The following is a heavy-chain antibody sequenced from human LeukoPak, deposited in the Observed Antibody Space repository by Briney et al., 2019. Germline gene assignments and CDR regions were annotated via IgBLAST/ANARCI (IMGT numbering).Heavy chain of an antibody. CDR2: ISYDGSNK. CDR3: ARDPHWFDT. Sequence: GRSLRLSCAASGFTFSSYAMHWVRQAPGKGLEWVAVISYDGSNKYYADSVKGRFTISRDNSKNTLYLQMNSLRAEDTAVYYCARDPHWFDTWGQGTLVTVSS. J-gene: IGHJ5*02. V-gene: IGHV3-30*04. CDR1: GFTFSSYA.